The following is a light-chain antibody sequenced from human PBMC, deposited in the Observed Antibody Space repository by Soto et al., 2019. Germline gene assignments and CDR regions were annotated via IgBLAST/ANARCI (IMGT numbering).Light chain of an antibody. Sequence: EIVWTQSPANLSLSPGERATLSCRSSQSVSSYLAWYQQKPGQTPRLLIYGASSRATGIPARFSGSGSGTDFTLTISSLQSEDFAVYYCQPYYNWPPCTFGQGTIVDVK. CDR1: QSVSSY. J-gene: IGKJ1*01. CDR3: QPYYNWPPCT. CDR2: GAS. V-gene: IGKV3-15*01.